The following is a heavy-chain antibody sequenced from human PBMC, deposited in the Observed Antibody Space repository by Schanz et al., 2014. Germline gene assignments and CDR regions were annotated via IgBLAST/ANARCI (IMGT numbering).Heavy chain of an antibody. Sequence: EVHLVESGGGLVKRGGSLRLSCVASGFTISSYSMNWVRQAPGKGLEWVSSISSSGSYIYYADSVKGRFSISRDNAKNSLFLQMNPLGAEDTAVYYCARDADPFYHNYYMDAWGQGTTVTVSS. D-gene: IGHD3-16*02. CDR1: GFTISSYS. CDR3: ARDADPFYHNYYMDA. CDR2: ISSSGSYI. J-gene: IGHJ6*03. V-gene: IGHV3-21*01.